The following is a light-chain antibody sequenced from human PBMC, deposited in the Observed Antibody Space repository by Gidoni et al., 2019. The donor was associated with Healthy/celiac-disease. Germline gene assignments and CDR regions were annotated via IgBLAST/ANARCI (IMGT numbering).Light chain of an antibody. CDR3: QQRSNWPT. CDR1: QSVSSY. Sequence: EIVLTQSPATLSLSPGERATLPCRASQSVSSYVAWYQQKPGPAPRLLIYESSNGATGIAARFSGSGSGTDFTLTISSLEPEDFADYYCQQRSNWPTFGGGTKVEIK. J-gene: IGKJ4*01. CDR2: ESS. V-gene: IGKV3-11*01.